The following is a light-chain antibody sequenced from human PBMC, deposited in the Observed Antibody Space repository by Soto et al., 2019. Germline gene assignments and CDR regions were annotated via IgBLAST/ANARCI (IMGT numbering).Light chain of an antibody. CDR1: SSDVGSYNL. J-gene: IGLJ1*01. V-gene: IGLV2-14*02. CDR3: SSFTTNRIYV. Sequence: QSVLTQPASVSASPGQSITIPCTGTSSDVGSYNLVSWFQQHPGKVPKLLIYEGTKRPSGLSDRFSGSKSGTTASLTISGLQAEDEAHYYCSSFTTNRIYVFGPGTKVTVL. CDR2: EGT.